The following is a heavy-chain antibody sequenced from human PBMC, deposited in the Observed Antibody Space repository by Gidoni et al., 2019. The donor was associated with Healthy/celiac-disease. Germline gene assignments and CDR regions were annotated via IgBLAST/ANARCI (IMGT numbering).Heavy chain of an antibody. CDR1: GGSLSSYY. V-gene: IGHV4-4*07. CDR2: IYTSGST. D-gene: IGHD6-19*01. J-gene: IGHJ5*02. Sequence: QVQLQESGPGLVTPSETLSLTCTVSGGSLSSYYWSWIRQPAGKGLEWIGRIYTSGSTNYNPPLKSRVTMSVDTSKNQFSLKLSSVTAADTAVYYCARGSGIAVVGDWFDPWGQGTLVTVSS. CDR3: ARGSGIAVVGDWFDP.